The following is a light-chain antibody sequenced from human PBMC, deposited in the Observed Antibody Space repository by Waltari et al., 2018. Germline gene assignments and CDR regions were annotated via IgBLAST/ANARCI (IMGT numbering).Light chain of an antibody. CDR3: QHYLRLPVT. V-gene: IGKV3-20*01. Sequence: EIVLTQSPGTLSLSLGERDTVSCRASQSVSRSLAWYQQKPGQAPRLLIYGASTRATGIPDRFSGSGSGTDFSFTISRLEPDDFAIYYCQHYLRLPVTFGQGTTVEI. CDR2: GAS. CDR1: QSVSRS. J-gene: IGKJ1*01.